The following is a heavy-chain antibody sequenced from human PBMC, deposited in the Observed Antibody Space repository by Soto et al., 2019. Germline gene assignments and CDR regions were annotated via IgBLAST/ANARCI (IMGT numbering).Heavy chain of an antibody. CDR1: GYTLTSYG. Sequence: QVQLVQSGAEVKKPGASVKVSCKASGYTLTSYGISWVRQAPGQGLEWMGWISAYNGNTNYAQKLQGRVTMTTDTSTSTAYMELRSLRSDYTAVYYCARDHPDYDSSGYYQYNWFDPWGQGTLVTVSS. CDR2: ISAYNGNT. D-gene: IGHD3-22*01. CDR3: ARDHPDYDSSGYYQYNWFDP. J-gene: IGHJ5*02. V-gene: IGHV1-18*04.